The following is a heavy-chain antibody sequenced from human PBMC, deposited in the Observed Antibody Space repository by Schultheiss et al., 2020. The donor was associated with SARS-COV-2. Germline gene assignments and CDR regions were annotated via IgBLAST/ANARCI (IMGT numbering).Heavy chain of an antibody. CDR3: ARGGGSYLYWFDP. V-gene: IGHV4-61*01. D-gene: IGHD1-26*01. J-gene: IGHJ5*02. CDR2: IHHSGST. CDR1: GGSVSSGSYY. Sequence: SETLSLTCTVSGGSVSSGSYYWSWIRQPPGKGLEWIGKIHHSGSTYYNPSLKSRITMSVDTSKNQFSLQLSSVTAADTAVYYSARGGGSYLYWFDPWGQGTLVTVSS.